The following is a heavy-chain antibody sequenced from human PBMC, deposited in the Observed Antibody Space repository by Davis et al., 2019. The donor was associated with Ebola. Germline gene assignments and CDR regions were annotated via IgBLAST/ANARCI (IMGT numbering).Heavy chain of an antibody. Sequence: GESLKISCAASGFTFSSYGMHWVRQAPGKGLEWVAVISYDGSNKYYADSVKGRFTISRDNSKNTLYLQMNSLRAEDTAVYYCARDRWDNWFDPWGQGTLVTVSS. J-gene: IGHJ5*02. V-gene: IGHV3-30*03. CDR2: ISYDGSNK. CDR3: ARDRWDNWFDP. CDR1: GFTFSSYG. D-gene: IGHD1-26*01.